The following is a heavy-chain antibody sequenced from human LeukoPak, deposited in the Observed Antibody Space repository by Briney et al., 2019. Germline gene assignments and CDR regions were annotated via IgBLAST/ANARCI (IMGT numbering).Heavy chain of an antibody. CDR1: GGTFSSYA. CDR3: ARVLVDTAMAAGYYYYMDV. V-gene: IGHV1-69*13. Sequence: ASVKVSCKASGGTFSSYAISWVRQAPGQGLECMGGIIPIFGTANYAQKFQGRVTITADESTSTAYMELSSLRSEDTAVYYCARVLVDTAMAAGYYYYMDVWGKGTTVTVSS. J-gene: IGHJ6*03. CDR2: IIPIFGTA. D-gene: IGHD5-18*01.